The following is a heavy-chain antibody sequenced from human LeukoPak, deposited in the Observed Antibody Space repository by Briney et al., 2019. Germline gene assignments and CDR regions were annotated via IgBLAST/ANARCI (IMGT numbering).Heavy chain of an antibody. V-gene: IGHV4-34*01. Sequence: SETLSLTCAVYGGSFSGYYWSWIRQPPGKGLEWIGEINHSGSTNYNPSLKSRVTISVDTSKNQFSLKLSSVTAADTAVYYCARDAYEAVAGPEDAFDIWGQGTMVTVSS. CDR3: ARDAYEAVAGPEDAFDI. CDR1: GGSFSGYY. D-gene: IGHD6-19*01. J-gene: IGHJ3*02. CDR2: INHSGST.